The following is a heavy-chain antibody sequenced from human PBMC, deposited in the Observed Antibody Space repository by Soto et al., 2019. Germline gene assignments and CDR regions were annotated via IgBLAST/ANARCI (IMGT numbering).Heavy chain of an antibody. D-gene: IGHD3-22*01. V-gene: IGHV3-15*01. Sequence: GGSLRLSCATSRFSFSNAWMNWVRQAPGRGLEWVGRIKSLTDGGATDYAAPVKGRFTITRDDSKDTLYLHMNNLKTEDTAMYFCTADLPDNWFDPWGQGTLVTVSS. CDR3: TADLPDNWFDP. J-gene: IGHJ5*02. CDR2: IKSLTDGGAT. CDR1: RFSFSNAW.